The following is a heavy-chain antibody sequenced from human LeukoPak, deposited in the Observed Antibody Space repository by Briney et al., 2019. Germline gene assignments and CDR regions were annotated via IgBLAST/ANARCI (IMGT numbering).Heavy chain of an antibody. CDR3: ATKQCLEPPPDA. Sequence: GGSLRPSCAASGWPFSDYWMLWIRQAPGKGLESVSRINTDGTVTTYADSVKGRFTVSRDNADNTMFPQMNSARDEDTAVYYCATKQCLEPPPDAWGQGTPVTVSS. V-gene: IGHV3-74*01. CDR1: GWPFSDYW. J-gene: IGHJ5*02. CDR2: INTDGTVT. D-gene: IGHD1-14*01.